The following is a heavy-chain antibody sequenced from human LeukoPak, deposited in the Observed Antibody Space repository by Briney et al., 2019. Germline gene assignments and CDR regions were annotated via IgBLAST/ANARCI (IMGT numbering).Heavy chain of an antibody. Sequence: GGSLRLSCAASGFTFSSYGMHWVRQAPGKGLEWVAFIRYDGSNKYYADSVKGRFTISRDNSKNTLYLQMNSLRAEDTAVYYCAKDLLVGWHYFDYWGQGTLVTVSS. V-gene: IGHV3-30*02. CDR1: GFTFSSYG. CDR2: IRYDGSNK. J-gene: IGHJ4*02. D-gene: IGHD2-15*01. CDR3: AKDLLVGWHYFDY.